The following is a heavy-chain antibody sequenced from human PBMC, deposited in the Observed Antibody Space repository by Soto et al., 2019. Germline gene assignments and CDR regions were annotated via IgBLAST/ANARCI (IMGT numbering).Heavy chain of an antibody. V-gene: IGHV3-23*01. CDR1: GFTFSAHA. D-gene: IGHD3-10*01. Sequence: EVQLLESGGGLVQPGGSLRLSCAASGFTFSAHAMNWVRQASGKGLEWVSTISGSGGSTYYADSVKGRFTISRDNFKNTLYLQMNSLRAEDTAVYFCAKDRVVRGINYFYYGFDVWGQGTTVTVSS. CDR3: AKDRVVRGINYFYYGFDV. J-gene: IGHJ6*02. CDR2: ISGSGGST.